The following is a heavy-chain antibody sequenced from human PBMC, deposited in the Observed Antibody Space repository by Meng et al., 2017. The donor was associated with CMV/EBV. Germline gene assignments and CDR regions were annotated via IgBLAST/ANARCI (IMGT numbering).Heavy chain of an antibody. D-gene: IGHD1-26*01. CDR3: AREFRNGSYLRHWYFDL. J-gene: IGHJ2*01. CDR2: IKQDGSEK. V-gene: IGHV3-7*01. CDR1: GFTFSSYW. Sequence: GESLKISCAASGFTFSSYWMSWARQAPGKGLEWVANIKQDGSEKYYVDSVKGRFTISRDNAKNSLYLQMNSLRAEDTAVYYCAREFRNGSYLRHWYFDLWGRGTLVTVSS.